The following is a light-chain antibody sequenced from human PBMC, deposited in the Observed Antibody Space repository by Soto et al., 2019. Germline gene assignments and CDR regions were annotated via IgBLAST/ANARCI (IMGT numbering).Light chain of an antibody. CDR1: HSISSW. CDR2: KSS. CDR3: QQYSTYPWT. J-gene: IGKJ1*01. V-gene: IGKV1-5*03. Sequence: DIQMTQSPSTLSASVGERVTVTCRASHSISSWLAWYQQKPGKAPKLLIYKSSSLEGGVPSRFSGSESGTEFTLTISSLQPDDFATYYCQQYSTYPWTFGQGTKVEIK.